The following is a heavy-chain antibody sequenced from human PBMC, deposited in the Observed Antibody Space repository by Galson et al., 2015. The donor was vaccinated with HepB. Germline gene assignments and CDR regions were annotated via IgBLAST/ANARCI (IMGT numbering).Heavy chain of an antibody. CDR3: AKGDIGGSYSNFEH. CDR1: GFTFSSYV. CDR2: ITAGRGST. D-gene: IGHD1-26*01. Sequence: SLRLSCAASGFTFSSYVMSWVRQAPGKGLEWDSSITAGRGSTYSADSVKGRFTISRDNSKDTLSLQMNSLRADDTAVYFCAKGDIGGSYSNFEHWGQGSLVTVSS. V-gene: IGHV3-23*01. J-gene: IGHJ4*02.